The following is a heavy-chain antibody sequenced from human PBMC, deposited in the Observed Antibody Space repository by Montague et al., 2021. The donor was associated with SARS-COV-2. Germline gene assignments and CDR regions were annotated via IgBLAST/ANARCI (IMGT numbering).Heavy chain of an antibody. V-gene: IGHV4-59*08. CDR3: ARVDGSGPGEY. D-gene: IGHD3-22*01. CDR1: GGSLNNYF. J-gene: IGHJ4*02. Sequence: SETLSLTCTVSGGSLNNYFWSWIRQPPGKGLEWVGYISDSGSTKYNPSLQSRVTISVDTARNQFSLKLLPVTAADTAFYYCARVDGSGPGEYWGQGILVSVSS. CDR2: ISDSGST.